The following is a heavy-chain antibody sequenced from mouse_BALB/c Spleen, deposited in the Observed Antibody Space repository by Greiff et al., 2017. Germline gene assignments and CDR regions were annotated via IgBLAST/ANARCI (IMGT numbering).Heavy chain of an antibody. Sequence: VQLQQSGAELVRPGTSVKVSCKASGYAFTNYLIEWVKQRPGQGLEWIGVINPGSGGTNYNEKFKGKATLTADKSSSTAYMQLSSLTSDDSAVYFCARGGGRGYFDYWGQGTTLTVSS. J-gene: IGHJ2*01. CDR2: INPGSGGT. CDR3: ARGGGRGYFDY. V-gene: IGHV1-54*01. CDR1: GYAFTNYL. D-gene: IGHD3-3*01.